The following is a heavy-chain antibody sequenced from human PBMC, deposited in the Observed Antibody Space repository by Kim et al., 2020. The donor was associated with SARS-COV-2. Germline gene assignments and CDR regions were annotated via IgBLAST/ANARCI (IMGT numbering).Heavy chain of an antibody. D-gene: IGHD3-10*01. CDR1: GGSISDSHLF. CDR2: FYFGGNT. Sequence: SETLSLTCTVSGGSISDSHLFWGWIRQAPGRGLEWIGSFYFGGNTYYNPSLKSRVTLSVDTSENQFSLNLTSVTAADTAVYYCATPPTYYGLGTSDYWGQGTLVIVSS. V-gene: IGHV4-39*01. CDR3: ATPPTYYGLGTSDY. J-gene: IGHJ4*02.